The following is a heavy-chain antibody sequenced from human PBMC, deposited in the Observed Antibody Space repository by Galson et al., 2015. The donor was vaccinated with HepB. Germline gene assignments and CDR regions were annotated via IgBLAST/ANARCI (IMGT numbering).Heavy chain of an antibody. CDR3: AKASVRGVIIWYFDL. J-gene: IGHJ2*01. CDR2: ISWNSGSI. V-gene: IGHV3-9*01. CDR1: GFTFDDYA. Sequence: SLRLSCAASGFTFDDYAMHWVRQAPGKGLEWVSGISWNSGSIGYADSVKGRFTISRDNAKNSLYLQMNSLRAEDTALYYCAKASVRGVIIWYFDLWGRGTLVTVSS. D-gene: IGHD3-10*01.